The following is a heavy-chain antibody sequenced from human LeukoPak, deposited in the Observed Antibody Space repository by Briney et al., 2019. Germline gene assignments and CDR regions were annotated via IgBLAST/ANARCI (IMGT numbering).Heavy chain of an antibody. CDR3: ARVLKTPRAFDI. D-gene: IGHD2-15*01. J-gene: IGHJ3*02. V-gene: IGHV4-39*01. CDR2: IYYSGST. CDR1: GGSISSSSYY. Sequence: SETLSLTCTVSGGSISSSSYYWGWIRQPPGKGLEWIGSIYYSGSTYNNPSLKSRVTISVDTSKNQFSLKLSSVTAADTAVYYCARVLKTPRAFDIWGQGTMVTVSS.